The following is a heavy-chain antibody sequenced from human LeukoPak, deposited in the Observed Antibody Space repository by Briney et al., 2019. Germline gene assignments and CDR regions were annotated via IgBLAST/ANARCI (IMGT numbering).Heavy chain of an antibody. CDR3: ARGLLILRFLAPDAFDI. Sequence: SETLSLTCTVSGGSISRGSYYWSWIRQPAGKGLEWIGRIYTSGSTNYNPSLKSRVTISVDTSKNQFSLKPSSVTAADTAVYYCARGLLILRFLAPDAFDIWGQGTMVAVSS. CDR1: GGSISRGSYY. D-gene: IGHD3-3*01. J-gene: IGHJ3*02. CDR2: IYTSGST. V-gene: IGHV4-61*02.